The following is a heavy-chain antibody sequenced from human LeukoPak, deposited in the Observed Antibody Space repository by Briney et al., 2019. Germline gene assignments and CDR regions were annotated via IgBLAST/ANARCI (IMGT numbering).Heavy chain of an antibody. J-gene: IGHJ6*02. D-gene: IGHD3-16*01. CDR2: IYLRDSDT. V-gene: IGHV5-51*01. CDR3: ALNQGRGDYYNMDV. CDR1: GYSFSTYW. Sequence: GESLKISCKGSGYSFSTYWIAWVRQMPGKGLEWMGIIYLRDSDTKHSPSFQGQVTISADKSINTAYLQWSSLRAADTAMYFCALNQGRGDYYNMDVWGPGTTVTVSS.